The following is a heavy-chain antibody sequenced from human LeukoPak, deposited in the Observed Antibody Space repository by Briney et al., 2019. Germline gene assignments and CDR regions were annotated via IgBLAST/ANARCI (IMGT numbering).Heavy chain of an antibody. D-gene: IGHD3-22*01. Sequence: GGSLRLSCAASGFTFSSYGMHWVRQAPGKGLEWVAAMSYDGSNKYYADSVKGRFTLSGDNSKNTLYLQMNSLKTEDTAVYYCTTDYYDSSGYYYFDYWGQGTLVTVSS. CDR2: MSYDGSNK. J-gene: IGHJ4*02. CDR3: TTDYYDSSGYYYFDY. V-gene: IGHV3-30*03. CDR1: GFTFSSYG.